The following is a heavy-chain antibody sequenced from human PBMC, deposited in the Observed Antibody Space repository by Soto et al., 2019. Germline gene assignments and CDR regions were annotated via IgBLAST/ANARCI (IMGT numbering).Heavy chain of an antibody. D-gene: IGHD5-18*01. Sequence: ASVKVSCKASGYTFTSYDINWVRRATGQGLEWMGWMNPNSGNTGYAQKFQGRVTMTRNTSISTAYMELSSLRSEDTAVYYCATARDTAMVRGVDYWGQGTLVTV. V-gene: IGHV1-8*01. CDR2: MNPNSGNT. CDR1: GYTFTSYD. CDR3: ATARDTAMVRGVDY. J-gene: IGHJ4*02.